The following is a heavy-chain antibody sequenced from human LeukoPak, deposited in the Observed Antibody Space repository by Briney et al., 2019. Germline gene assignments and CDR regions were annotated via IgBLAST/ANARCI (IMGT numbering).Heavy chain of an antibody. CDR1: GGSFSGYY. CDR3: ARVRHYYGSGSYSNYYYYYMDV. V-gene: IGHV4-34*01. Sequence: NPSETLSLTCAVYGGSFSGYYWSWIRQPPGKGLEWIGEINHSGSTNYNPSLKSRVTISVDTSKNQFSLKLSSVTAADTAVYYCARVRHYYGSGSYSNYYYYYMDVWGKGTTVTVSS. CDR2: INHSGST. J-gene: IGHJ6*03. D-gene: IGHD3-10*01.